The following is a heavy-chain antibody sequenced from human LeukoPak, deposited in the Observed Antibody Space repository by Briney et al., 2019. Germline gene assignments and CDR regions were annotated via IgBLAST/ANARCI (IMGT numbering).Heavy chain of an antibody. CDR2: INHSGST. D-gene: IGHD1-26*01. J-gene: IGHJ5*02. V-gene: IGHV4-34*01. CDR1: GGSFSGYY. CDR3: ARGGGSYDNWFDP. Sequence: SETLSLTCAVYGGSFSGYYWSWIRQPPGKGLEWIGEINHSGSTNYNPSLKSRVTISVDTSKNQFSLKLSSVTAADTAVYYCARGGGSYDNWFDPWGQGTLVTVAS.